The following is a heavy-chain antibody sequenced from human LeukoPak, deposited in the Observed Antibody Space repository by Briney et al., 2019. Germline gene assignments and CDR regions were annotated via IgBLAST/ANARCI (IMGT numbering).Heavy chain of an antibody. CDR1: GFTFRTYW. CDR3: AKVAFSIAAADDY. D-gene: IGHD6-13*01. Sequence: PGGSLRLSCAASGFTFRTYWMSWVRQAPGKGLEWVANIKQDGNEKYYVDSVKGRFTISRDNSKNTLYLQMNSLRAEDTAVYYCAKVAFSIAAADDYWGQGTLVTVSS. CDR2: IKQDGNEK. V-gene: IGHV3-7*01. J-gene: IGHJ4*02.